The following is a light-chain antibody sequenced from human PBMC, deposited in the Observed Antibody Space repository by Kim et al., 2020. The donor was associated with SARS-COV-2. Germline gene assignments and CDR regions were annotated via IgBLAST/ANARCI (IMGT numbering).Light chain of an antibody. J-gene: IGLJ3*02. Sequence: PGQSVTRSCPEMRSNMRAGYDVHLDQQLHGTAPKLLIYGNNIRPSGVPDRLSGSKSGASASLAITGLQAEDEAHYYCQSYDNSLRVFGGGTQLTVL. CDR1: RSNMRAGYD. CDR2: GNN. CDR3: QSYDNSLRV. V-gene: IGLV1-40*03.